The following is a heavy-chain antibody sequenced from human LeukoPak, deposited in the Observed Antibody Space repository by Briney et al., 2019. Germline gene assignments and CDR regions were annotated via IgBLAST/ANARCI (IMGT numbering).Heavy chain of an antibody. D-gene: IGHD2-21*02. CDR2: MNPNSGNT. Sequence: ASVKVSCKASGYTFTSYDINWVRQATGQGLEWMGWMNPNSGNTGYAQEFQGRVTMTRNTSISTAYMELSSLRSEDTAVYYCASAYCGGDCYSPGATNYYYYGMDVWGQGTTVTVSS. CDR3: ASAYCGGDCYSPGATNYYYYGMDV. CDR1: GYTFTSYD. V-gene: IGHV1-8*01. J-gene: IGHJ6*02.